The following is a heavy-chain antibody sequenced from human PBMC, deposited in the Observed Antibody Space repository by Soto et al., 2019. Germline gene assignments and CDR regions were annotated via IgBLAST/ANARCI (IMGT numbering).Heavy chain of an antibody. CDR2: IYYSGST. V-gene: IGHV4-39*01. D-gene: IGHD3-22*01. J-gene: IGHJ4*02. Sequence: QLQLQESGPGLVKPSETLSLTCTVSGGSISSSRYSGGWIRQPPGKGLEWIGSIYYSGSTYYNPSLKSRVTISVYASTTQFSVKRSSVTVADTAVYYWARHPHLYSSGYVDEFDYWGQGTLVTVSS. CDR1: GGSISSSRYS. CDR3: ARHPHLYSSGYVDEFDY.